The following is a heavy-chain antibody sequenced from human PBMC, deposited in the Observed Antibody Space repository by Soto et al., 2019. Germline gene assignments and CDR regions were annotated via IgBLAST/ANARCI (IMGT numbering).Heavy chain of an antibody. V-gene: IGHV6-1*01. Sequence: SQTLSLTCVISGDSVSSNSAAWNWIRQSPSRGLEWLGRTYYRSKWYNDYAVSVKSRITINPDTSKNQFSLQLNSVTPEDTAVYYCARDRESSGSISNWFDPWGQGTLVTVSS. CDR3: ARDRESSGSISNWFDP. J-gene: IGHJ5*02. CDR2: TYYRSKWYN. D-gene: IGHD6-19*01. CDR1: GDSVSSNSAA.